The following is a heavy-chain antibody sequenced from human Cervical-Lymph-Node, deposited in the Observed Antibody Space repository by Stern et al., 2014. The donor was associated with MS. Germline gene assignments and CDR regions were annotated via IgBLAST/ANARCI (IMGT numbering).Heavy chain of an antibody. J-gene: IGHJ6*02. CDR3: ATGDRFLELISNSYYYIMDV. Sequence: QMQLVQSGPEMRKPGTSVKVSCKASGFTTRFAVQWVRQARGQRLEWIGWIVVGSGLTKYSQNFQERVTITRDMSTNTAYMELRSLTFEDTAVYYCATGDRFLELISNSYYYIMDVWGQGSTVTVSS. CDR1: GFTTRFA. CDR2: IVVGSGLT. V-gene: IGHV1-58*03. D-gene: IGHD3-3*01.